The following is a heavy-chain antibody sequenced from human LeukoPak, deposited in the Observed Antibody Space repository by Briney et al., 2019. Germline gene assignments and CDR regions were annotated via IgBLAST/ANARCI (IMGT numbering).Heavy chain of an antibody. V-gene: IGHV4-59*01. CDR2: IYYSGST. D-gene: IGHD3-22*01. J-gene: IGHJ3*02. CDR3: ARGRSGYYLDAFDI. Sequence: SETLSLTCIVSGGSISSYYWSWIRQPPGKGLEWIGYIYYSGSTNYNPSLKSRVTISVDTSKNQFSLKLSSVTAADTAVYYCARGRSGYYLDAFDIWGQGTMVTVSS. CDR1: GGSISSYY.